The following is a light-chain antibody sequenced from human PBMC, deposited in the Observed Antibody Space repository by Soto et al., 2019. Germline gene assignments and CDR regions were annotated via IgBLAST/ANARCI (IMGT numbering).Light chain of an antibody. Sequence: DIQMTQSPSTLSGSVGDRVTITCRASQTISSWLAWYQQKPGKAPKLLIYKASTLKSGVPSRFSGSGSGTEFTLTISSLQPDDFATYYCQHYNSYSELLGQGTKVDIK. J-gene: IGKJ1*01. CDR2: KAS. CDR1: QTISSW. V-gene: IGKV1-5*03. CDR3: QHYNSYSEL.